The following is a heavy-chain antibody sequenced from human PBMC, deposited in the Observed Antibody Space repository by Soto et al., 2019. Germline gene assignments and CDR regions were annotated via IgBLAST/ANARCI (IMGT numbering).Heavy chain of an antibody. CDR3: ASSPSTGY. V-gene: IGHV4-61*01. CDR2: IYYSGST. J-gene: IGHJ4*02. Sequence: SETLSLTCTVSGGSVSSGSYYWSWIRQPPGKGLEWIGYIYYSGSTNYNPSLKSRVTISVDTSKNQFSLKLSSVTAADTAVYYCASSPSTGYWGQGTLVTVSS. D-gene: IGHD2-8*02. CDR1: GGSVSSGSYY.